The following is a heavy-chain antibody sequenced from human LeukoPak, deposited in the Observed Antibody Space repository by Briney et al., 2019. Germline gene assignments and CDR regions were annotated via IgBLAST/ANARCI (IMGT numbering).Heavy chain of an antibody. J-gene: IGHJ4*02. CDR1: GYTFTSYD. CDR2: MNPNSANT. D-gene: IGHD5-12*01. V-gene: IGHV1-8*01. CDR3: TRRGYSGYDEPLDY. Sequence: GASVKVSCKASGYTFTSYDINWVRQAAGQGLEWMGWMNPNSANTGYAQKFQGRVTMTRNTSISTAYMELSSLRSEDTAVYYCTRRGYSGYDEPLDYWGQGTLVTVSS.